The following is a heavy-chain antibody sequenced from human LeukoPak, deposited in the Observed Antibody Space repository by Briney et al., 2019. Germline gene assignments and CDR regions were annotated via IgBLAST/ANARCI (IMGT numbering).Heavy chain of an antibody. D-gene: IGHD3-16*01. CDR3: AREGEIADRDAFDF. J-gene: IGHJ3*01. CDR2: ITGNGGNV. V-gene: IGHV3-48*03. Sequence: GGSLRLSCAASGLTFSNYEMNWIREAPGKGREWVSYITGNGGNVNYADSVKGRFSISRDNAKNSLYLQMSSLRLEDTAIYYCAREGEIADRDAFDFWGRGTMVTVSS. CDR1: GLTFSNYE.